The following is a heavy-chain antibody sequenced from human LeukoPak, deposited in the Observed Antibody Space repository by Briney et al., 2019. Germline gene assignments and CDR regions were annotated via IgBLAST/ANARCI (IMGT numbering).Heavy chain of an antibody. J-gene: IGHJ4*02. Sequence: PSETLSLTCTVSGGSISSHYWSWIRQPPGKGLEWIGYIYYSGSTNYNPSLKSRVTISVDTSKNQFSLKLSSVTAADTAVYYCARDHYDSSGYYFYFDYWGQGTLVTVSS. CDR1: GGSISSHY. CDR3: ARDHYDSSGYYFYFDY. CDR2: IYYSGST. V-gene: IGHV4-59*11. D-gene: IGHD3-22*01.